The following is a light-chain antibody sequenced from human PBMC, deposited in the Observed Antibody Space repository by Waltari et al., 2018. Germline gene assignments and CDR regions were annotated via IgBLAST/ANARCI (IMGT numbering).Light chain of an antibody. CDR2: ETE. V-gene: IGLV1-51*02. J-gene: IGLJ2*01. CDR3: GTWDNNLSALV. CDR1: TSNIGNNY. Sequence: QSVLTQPPSVSAAPGQKVTISCSGSTSNIGNNYVSWYQQLPGAAPKVFIYETEKRPAGIPDRFSGSKSGTSASLGITGLQTGDEAAYYGGTWDNNLSALVFGGGTKLTVL.